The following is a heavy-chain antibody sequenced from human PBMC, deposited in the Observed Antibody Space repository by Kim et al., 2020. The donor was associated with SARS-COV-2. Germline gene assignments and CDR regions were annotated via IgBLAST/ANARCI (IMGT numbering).Heavy chain of an antibody. CDR3: VKGMRQWELPHWDH. CDR2: ISWNSGSM. J-gene: IGHJ4*02. Sequence: GGSLRLSCAASGFTFGDFCMHWVRQAPGKGLEWVSSISWNSGSMGYADSLRARFTIARDNSKNSLYLQMDSLRTEDTAFYYCVKGMRQWELPHWDHWGQGTLVTVSS. D-gene: IGHD1-26*01. V-gene: IGHV3-9*01. CDR1: GFTFGDFC.